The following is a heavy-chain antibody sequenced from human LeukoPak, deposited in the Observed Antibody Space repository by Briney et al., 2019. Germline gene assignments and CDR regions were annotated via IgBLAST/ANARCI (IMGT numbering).Heavy chain of an antibody. J-gene: IGHJ4*02. CDR1: GGSVSSSHY. D-gene: IGHD3-10*01. Sequence: SETLSLTCTVSGGSVSSSHYWGWIRQPPGKGLEWIGYIYYSGSTNYNPSLKSRVTISVDTSKNQFSLKLSSVTAADTAVYYCGSGSYYPPAFDYWGQGTLVTVSS. V-gene: IGHV4-61*01. CDR2: IYYSGST. CDR3: GSGSYYPPAFDY.